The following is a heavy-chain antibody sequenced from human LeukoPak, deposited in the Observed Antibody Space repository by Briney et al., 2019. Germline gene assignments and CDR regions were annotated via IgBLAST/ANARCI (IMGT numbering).Heavy chain of an antibody. CDR2: IFYSGST. CDR1: GGSISTSNYY. J-gene: IGHJ4*02. CDR3: ARALLWFGEDY. V-gene: IGHV4-39*07. D-gene: IGHD3-10*01. Sequence: SETLSLTCTVSGGSISTSNYYWGWIRQPPGKGLEWIGNIFYSGSTYYSPSLKSRVTISLDTSRNQFSLKLTSVTAADTAVYYCARALLWFGEDYWGQGTLVTVSS.